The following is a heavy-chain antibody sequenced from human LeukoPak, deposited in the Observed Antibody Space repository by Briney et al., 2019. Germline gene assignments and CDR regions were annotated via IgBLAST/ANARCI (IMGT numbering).Heavy chain of an antibody. CDR3: ARDYYSLPLDY. Sequence: ASVKVSCKASGYTFTNYYMHWVRQAPGQGLEWMGWINSNSGATSYAQKFQGRVTMTRDTSISTAYVDLSRLNSDDTAVYYCARDYYSLPLDYWGQGTLVTVSS. CDR1: GYTFTNYY. V-gene: IGHV1-2*02. CDR2: INSNSGAT. J-gene: IGHJ4*02. D-gene: IGHD3-10*01.